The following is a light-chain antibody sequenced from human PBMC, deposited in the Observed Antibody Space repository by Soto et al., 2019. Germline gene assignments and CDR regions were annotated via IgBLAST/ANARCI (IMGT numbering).Light chain of an antibody. CDR3: QQYGYLPGT. J-gene: IGKJ4*01. CDR1: QSVDTNF. V-gene: IGKV3-20*01. CDR2: DTS. Sequence: EIVLTQSPGTLSLSPGERATLSCRASQSVDTNFLAWYQQKPGQAPRLLIYDTSTRATGIPDRFSGSGSGTDFTLTISRLEPEDFAVYYCQQYGYLPGTFGGGTKVEIK.